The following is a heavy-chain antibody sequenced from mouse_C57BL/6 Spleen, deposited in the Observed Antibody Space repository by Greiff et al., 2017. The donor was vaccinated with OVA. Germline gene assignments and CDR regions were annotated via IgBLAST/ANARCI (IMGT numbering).Heavy chain of an antibody. CDR1: GYSITSGYY. CDR3: ARGGYDYAWYFDV. Sequence: ESGPGLVKPSQSLSLTCSVTGYSITSGYYWNWIRQFPGNKLEWMGYISYDGSNNYNPSLKNRISITRDTSKNQFFLKLNSVTTEDTATYYCARGGYDYAWYFDVWGTGTTVTVSS. V-gene: IGHV3-6*01. CDR2: ISYDGSN. D-gene: IGHD2-4*01. J-gene: IGHJ1*03.